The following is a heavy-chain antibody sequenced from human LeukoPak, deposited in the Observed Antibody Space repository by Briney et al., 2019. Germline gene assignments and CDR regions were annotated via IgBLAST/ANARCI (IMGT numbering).Heavy chain of an antibody. Sequence: GGSLRLSCAASGFTFSSYAMSWDRQAPGKGLEWVSAISGSGGSTYYADSVKGRFTISRDNSKNTLYLQMNSLRAEDTAVYYCAKRETILGNPENYWGQGTLVTVSS. D-gene: IGHD3-16*01. J-gene: IGHJ4*02. CDR3: AKRETILGNPENY. V-gene: IGHV3-23*01. CDR2: ISGSGGST. CDR1: GFTFSSYA.